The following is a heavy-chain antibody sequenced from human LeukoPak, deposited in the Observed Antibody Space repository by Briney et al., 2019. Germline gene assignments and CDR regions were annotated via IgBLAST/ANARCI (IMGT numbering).Heavy chain of an antibody. CDR3: ARGLRGYYDSSGYYSQYYYYYYMDV. V-gene: IGHV4-59*01. J-gene: IGHJ6*03. CDR1: GGSISSYY. CDR2: IYYSGST. Sequence: SETLSLTCTVSGGSISSYYWSWIRQPPGKGLEWIGYIYYSGSTNYNPSLKSRVTISVDTSKNQFSLKLGSVTAADTAVYYCARGLRGYYDSSGYYSQYYYYYYMDVWGKGTTVTVSS. D-gene: IGHD3-22*01.